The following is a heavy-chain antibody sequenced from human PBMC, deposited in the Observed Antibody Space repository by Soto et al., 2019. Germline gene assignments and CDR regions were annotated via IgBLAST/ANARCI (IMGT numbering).Heavy chain of an antibody. D-gene: IGHD3-22*01. V-gene: IGHV1-69*13. CDR3: ARNEYYYDSSGYYNYFDY. CDR1: GGTFSSYA. CDR2: IIPIFGTA. J-gene: IGHJ4*02. Sequence: ASVKVSCKASGGTFSSYAISWVRQAPGQGLEWMGGIIPIFGTANYAQKFQGRVTITADESTSTAYMELSSLRSEDTAVYYCARNEYYYDSSGYYNYFDYWGQGTLVTVSS.